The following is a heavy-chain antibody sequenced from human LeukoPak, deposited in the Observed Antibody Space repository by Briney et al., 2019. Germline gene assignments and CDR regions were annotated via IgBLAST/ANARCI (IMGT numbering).Heavy chain of an antibody. V-gene: IGHV3-53*01. J-gene: IGHJ4*02. CDR1: GFTFGDYA. D-gene: IGHD6-19*01. Sequence: GRSLRLSCAASGFTFGDYAMHWVRQAPGKGLEWVSLIYSGGSTYYTDSVKGRFTISRDNSKNTLFLQMNSLRAEDTAVYYCARGYSSGWYGDCWGQGTLVTVSS. CDR3: ARGYSSGWYGDC. CDR2: IYSGGST.